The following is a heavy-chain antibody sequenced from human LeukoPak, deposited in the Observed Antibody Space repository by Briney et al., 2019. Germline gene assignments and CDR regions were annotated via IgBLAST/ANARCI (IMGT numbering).Heavy chain of an antibody. Sequence: SETLSLTCTVSGGSISSYYWSWIRQPPGKGLEWIGYIYYSGSTNYNPSLKSRVTVSVDTSKNQFSLKLSSVTAADTAVYYCAREGCSSTSCYRYYYYMDVWGKGTTVTVSS. CDR2: IYYSGST. D-gene: IGHD2-2*02. CDR3: AREGCSSTSCYRYYYYMDV. J-gene: IGHJ6*03. V-gene: IGHV4-59*12. CDR1: GGSISSYY.